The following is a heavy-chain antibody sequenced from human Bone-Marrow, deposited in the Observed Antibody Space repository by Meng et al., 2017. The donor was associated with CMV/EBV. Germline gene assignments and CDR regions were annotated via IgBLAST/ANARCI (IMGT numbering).Heavy chain of an antibody. J-gene: IGHJ1*01. CDR2: INSDGSST. CDR1: RFTFSSYW. D-gene: IGHD2-2*01. V-gene: IGHV3-74*01. Sequence: GRSLRLSCSASRFTFSSYWMHWVRQAAGKGLVWVSRINSDGSSTSYADSVKGRFTISRDNAKNTLYLQMNSLRAEDTAVYYCARVYCSSTSCLNAEYFQHWVQGTLVTVSS. CDR3: ARVYCSSTSCLNAEYFQH.